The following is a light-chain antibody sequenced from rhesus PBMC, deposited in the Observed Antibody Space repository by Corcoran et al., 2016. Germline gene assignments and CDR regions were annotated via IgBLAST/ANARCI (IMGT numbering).Light chain of an antibody. CDR3: QQYNNWPLT. CDR1: QSVSSN. CDR2: DTF. Sequence: EIVLTQSPATLSLSPGERATLSCRASQSVSSNLAWYQQKPGQAPRLLIYDTFNRATGIPDRFSGSGSGTDFTLTISSLEPEDVGIYYCQQYNNWPLTFGGGTKVDLK. V-gene: IGKV3-35*01. J-gene: IGKJ4*01.